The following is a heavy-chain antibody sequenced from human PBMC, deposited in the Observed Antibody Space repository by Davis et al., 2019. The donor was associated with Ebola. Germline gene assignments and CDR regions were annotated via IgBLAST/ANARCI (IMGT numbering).Heavy chain of an antibody. CDR1: GGSIISSSSY. CDR3: ARVQQQLEPFDY. D-gene: IGHD6-13*01. CDR2: IYYSGIT. Sequence: SETLSLTCTVSGGSIISSSSYWGWIRQPPRKGLEWIGSIYYSGITYYNPSLKSRVTISVDTSKNQFSLKLSSVTAADTAVYYCARVQQQLEPFDYWGQGTLVTVSS. J-gene: IGHJ4*02. V-gene: IGHV4-39*07.